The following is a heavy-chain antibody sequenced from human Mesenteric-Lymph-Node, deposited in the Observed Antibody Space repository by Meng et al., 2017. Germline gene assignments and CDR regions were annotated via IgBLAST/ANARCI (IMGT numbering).Heavy chain of an antibody. CDR1: GDSISGYY. CDR3: ARVLSDIGLSGYSFDY. J-gene: IGHJ4*01. D-gene: IGHD6-25*01. CDR2: IRYSGST. V-gene: IGHV4-59*01. Sequence: SETLSLTCTVSGDSISGYYCTWIRQPPGKVLEWIGYIRYSGSTTYNPSLRSRVTMSVDSSNNQYSLRLSSVTDADTATYYYARVLSDIGLSGYSFDYWGHGALVTVSS.